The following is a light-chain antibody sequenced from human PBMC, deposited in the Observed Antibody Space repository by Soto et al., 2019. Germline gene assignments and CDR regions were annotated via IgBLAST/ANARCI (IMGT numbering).Light chain of an antibody. CDR1: SSDVGGYNY. J-gene: IGLJ1*01. CDR3: SSYTSSSTLYV. CDR2: DVS. Sequence: QSALTQPASVSGSPGQSITISCTGTSSDVGGYNYVSWYQQHPGKAPKFMIYDVSNRPSGVSIRFSGSKSGNTAALTISGLQAEDEADYYCSSYTSSSTLYVFGAGTKLTVL. V-gene: IGLV2-14*01.